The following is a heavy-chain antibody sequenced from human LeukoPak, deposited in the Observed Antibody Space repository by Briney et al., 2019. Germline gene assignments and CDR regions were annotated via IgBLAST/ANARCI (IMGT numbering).Heavy chain of an antibody. D-gene: IGHD3-22*01. V-gene: IGHV4-39*07. CDR1: GGSISTSIYF. CDR3: ARFHRDTGPYYYDTTGYYFDS. CDR2: ISYTGSA. Sequence: SETLSLTCNVSGGSISTSIYFWGWIRQPPGKGLEYVGSISYTGSAYYNPSLKSRVTISIDTSKNQFSLKLSSVTAADTAVFYRARFHRDTGPYYYDTTGYYFDSWGQGTLVTVSS. J-gene: IGHJ4*02.